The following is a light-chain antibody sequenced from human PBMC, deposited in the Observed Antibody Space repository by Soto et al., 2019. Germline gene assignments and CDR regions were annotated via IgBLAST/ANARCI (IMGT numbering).Light chain of an antibody. J-gene: IGKJ1*01. CDR3: QQYYTTPRT. CDR1: QSVLYSFNNQNY. CDR2: WAS. Sequence: DIAMTQSPDSLAVSLGERATINCKSSQSVLYSFNNQNYLTWYQQKPGQPPKLLIYWASTRESGVPDRFSGSGSGTDFTLTISSLQAEDVAVYYCQQYYTTPRTFGQGTKVDIK. V-gene: IGKV4-1*01.